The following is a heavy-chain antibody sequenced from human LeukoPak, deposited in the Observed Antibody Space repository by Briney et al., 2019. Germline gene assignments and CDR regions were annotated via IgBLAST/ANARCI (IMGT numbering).Heavy chain of an antibody. CDR2: IKQDGSEK. CDR1: GFTFSTYW. V-gene: IGHV3-7*01. CDR3: ARDWIGRGQTPYYFDY. D-gene: IGHD2-2*03. J-gene: IGHJ4*02. Sequence: PGGSLRLSCAASGFTFSTYWMSWVRQAPGKGLEWVANIKQDGSEKYYVDPVKGRFTISRDNAKNSLYLQMSSLRAEDTAVYYCARDWIGRGQTPYYFDYWGQGTLVTVSS.